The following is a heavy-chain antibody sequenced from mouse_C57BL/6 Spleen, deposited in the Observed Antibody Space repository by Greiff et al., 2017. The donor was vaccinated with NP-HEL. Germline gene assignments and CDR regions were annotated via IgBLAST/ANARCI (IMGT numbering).Heavy chain of an antibody. CDR2: ISDGGSYT. CDR1: GFTFSSYA. J-gene: IGHJ2*01. CDR3: ARENGRGLDY. V-gene: IGHV5-4*01. Sequence: EVQRVESGGGLVKPGGSLKLSCAASGFTFSSYAMSWVRQTPEKRLEWVATISDGGSYTYYPDNVKGRFTISRDNAKNNLYLQMSHLKSEDTAMYYCARENGRGLDYWGQGTTLTVSS.